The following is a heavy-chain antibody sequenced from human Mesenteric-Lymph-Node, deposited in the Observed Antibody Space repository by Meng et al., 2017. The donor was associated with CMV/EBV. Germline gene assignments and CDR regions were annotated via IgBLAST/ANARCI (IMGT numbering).Heavy chain of an antibody. CDR3: ARDHRYSGFDYYYNYGMDV. V-gene: IGHV4-30-4*08. Sequence: SETLSLTCTVSGGSISSGDYYWSWLRQPPGKGLEWIGYISYSGSTYYNPSLKSRVTISVDTSRNQFSLKLTSVTAADTAVYSCARDHRYSGFDYYYNYGMDVWGQGTTVTVSS. CDR1: GGSISSGDYY. CDR2: ISYSGST. D-gene: IGHD5-12*01. J-gene: IGHJ6*02.